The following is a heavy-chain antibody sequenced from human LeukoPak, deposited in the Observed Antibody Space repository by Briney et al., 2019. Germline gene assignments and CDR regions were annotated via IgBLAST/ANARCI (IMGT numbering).Heavy chain of an antibody. Sequence: PSETLSLTCAVYGGSFSGYYWSWIRQPPGKGLEWIGEINHSGSTNYNPSLKSRVTISVDTSKNQFSLKLSSVTAADTAVYYCAKRAVTTAGDLWFDPWGQGTLVTVSS. J-gene: IGHJ5*02. CDR1: GGSFSGYY. V-gene: IGHV4-34*01. CDR2: INHSGST. CDR3: AKRAVTTAGDLWFDP. D-gene: IGHD2-21*01.